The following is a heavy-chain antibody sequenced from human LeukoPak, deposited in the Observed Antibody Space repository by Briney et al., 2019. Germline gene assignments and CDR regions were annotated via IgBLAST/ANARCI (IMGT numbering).Heavy chain of an antibody. CDR3: AKVSPTWRYFDY. J-gene: IGHJ4*02. V-gene: IGHV3-23*01. CDR1: GFTFSSYA. CDR2: ISGSGVST. Sequence: GGSLRLSCAASGFTFSSYAMSWVRQAPGKGLEWVSVISGSGVSTYYADSVKGRFTISRDNSKNALYLQMNSLRAEDTALYYCAKVSPTWRYFDYWGQGTLVTVSS.